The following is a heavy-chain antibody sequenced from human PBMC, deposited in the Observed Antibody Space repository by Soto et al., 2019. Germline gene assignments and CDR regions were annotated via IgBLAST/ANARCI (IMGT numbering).Heavy chain of an antibody. J-gene: IGHJ6*02. V-gene: IGHV4-30-4*01. CDR3: ARVGFGELLAHGMDV. CDR2: IYYSGST. Sequence: SETLSLTCTVSGGTISSGDYYWSWIRQPPGKGLEWIGYIYYSGSTYYNPSLKSRVTISVDTSKNQFSLKLSSVTAADTAVYYCARVGFGELLAHGMDVWGQGTTVTVSS. D-gene: IGHD3-10*01. CDR1: GGTISSGDYY.